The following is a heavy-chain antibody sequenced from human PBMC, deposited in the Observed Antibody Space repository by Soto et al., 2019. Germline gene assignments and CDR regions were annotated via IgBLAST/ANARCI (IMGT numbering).Heavy chain of an antibody. CDR1: GGSISSSSYY. CDR2: IYYSGST. Sequence: SETLSLTCTVSGGSISSSSYYWGWIRQPPGKGLEWIGSIYYSGSTYYNPSLKSRVTISVDTSKNQFSLKLSSVTAADTAVYYCARQSQGDYDFWSGYYEYYYYGMDVWGQGTTVTVSS. CDR3: ARQSQGDYDFWSGYYEYYYYGMDV. D-gene: IGHD3-3*01. J-gene: IGHJ6*02. V-gene: IGHV4-39*01.